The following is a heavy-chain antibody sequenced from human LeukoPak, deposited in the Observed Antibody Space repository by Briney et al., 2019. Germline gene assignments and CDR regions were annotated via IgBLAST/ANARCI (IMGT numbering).Heavy chain of an antibody. CDR2: INHSGST. J-gene: IGHJ5*02. CDR1: GGSISSYY. CDR3: ARDRDWFDP. Sequence: SETLSLTCTVSGGSISSYYWSWIRQPPGKGLEWIGEINHSGSTNYNPSLKSRVTISVDTSKNQFSLKLSSVTAADTAVYYCARDRDWFDPWGQGTLVTVSS. V-gene: IGHV4-34*01.